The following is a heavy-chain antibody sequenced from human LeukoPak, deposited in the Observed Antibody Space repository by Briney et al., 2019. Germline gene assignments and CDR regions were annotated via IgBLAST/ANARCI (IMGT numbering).Heavy chain of an antibody. CDR3: AKDRAYVAMVRGFLDY. V-gene: IGHV3-30*02. CDR1: GFTFSNYA. D-gene: IGHD3-10*01. CDR2: IRYNGNNQ. Sequence: GGSLRLSCAASGFTFSNYAMHWVRQAPGKGLEWVAFIRYNGNNQYYADSVKGRFTISRDNSKDTLYLQMNSLRADDTAVYYCAKDRAYVAMVRGFLDYWGQGTLVTVSS. J-gene: IGHJ4*02.